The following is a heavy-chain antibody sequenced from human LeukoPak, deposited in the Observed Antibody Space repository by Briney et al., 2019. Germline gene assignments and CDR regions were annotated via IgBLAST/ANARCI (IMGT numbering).Heavy chain of an antibody. J-gene: IGHJ4*02. CDR1: GGTFSSYA. D-gene: IGHD4-17*01. CDR2: IIPIFGTA. Sequence: SVKVSCKAAGGTFSSYAISWVRQAPGQGLEWMGRIIPIFGTANYAQKFQGRVTITTDESTSTAYMELSSLRSEDTAVYYCARDDPPTYGDPDPEFDYWGQGTLVTVSS. CDR3: ARDDPPTYGDPDPEFDY. V-gene: IGHV1-69*05.